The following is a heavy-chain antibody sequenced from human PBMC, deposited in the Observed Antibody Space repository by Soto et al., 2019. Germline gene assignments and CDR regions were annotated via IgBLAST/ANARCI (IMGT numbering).Heavy chain of an antibody. V-gene: IGHV3-33*01. CDR1: GFTFNNYG. CDR2: IWTDGSNS. CDR3: ARRQMPPPTRGAANSRGGMDV. J-gene: IGHJ6*02. Sequence: QVQLVESGGGVVQPGRSLRLSCAASGFTFNNYGMHWVRQAPGKGLEWLAVIWTDGSNSSYANSVKGRFTISRDNSNNKQNLQMRSLRAEDTAAYYCARRQMPPPTRGAANSRGGMDVWGQGTTVTVSS. D-gene: IGHD6-13*01.